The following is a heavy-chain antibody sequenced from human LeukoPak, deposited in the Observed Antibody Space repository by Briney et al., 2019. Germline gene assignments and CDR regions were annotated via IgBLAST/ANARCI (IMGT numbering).Heavy chain of an antibody. CDR3: ARLRGGSY. V-gene: IGHV3-7*01. CDR2: IGQDGGEK. J-gene: IGHJ4*02. CDR1: GFTFSNYW. Sequence: GGSLRLSCAASGFTFSNYWMTWVRQAPGKGLEWVANIGQDGGEKYYVDSVKGRFTISRDNTKDSLYLQMNSLGAEDTALYYCARLRGGSYWGQGTLVTVSS. D-gene: IGHD2-15*01.